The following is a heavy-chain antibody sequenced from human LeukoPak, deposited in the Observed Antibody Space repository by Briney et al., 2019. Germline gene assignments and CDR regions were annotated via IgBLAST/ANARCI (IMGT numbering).Heavy chain of an antibody. CDR1: GFTFSDYA. D-gene: IGHD6-6*01. CDR2: ISGSGDST. Sequence: PGGSLRLSCAASGFTFSDYAMNWVRQAPGKGLEWVSGISGSGDSTYYADSVKGRFTISRDNAMNTLFLQMNSLRAEDTAVYYCTKDRWLDYSSSSRPFDHWGQGTRVTVSS. J-gene: IGHJ4*02. V-gene: IGHV3-23*01. CDR3: TKDRWLDYSSSSRPFDH.